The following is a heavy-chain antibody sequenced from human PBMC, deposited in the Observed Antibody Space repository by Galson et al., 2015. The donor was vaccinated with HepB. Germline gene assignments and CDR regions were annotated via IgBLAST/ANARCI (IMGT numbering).Heavy chain of an antibody. CDR1: GFTFSDHC. CDR3: VRDALGGYDF. Sequence: SLRLSCAASGFTFSDHCMSWVRQTPGKGLEWVTNLNPDGNATYYADSVEGRFTISRDNAKNSLYLQMNRLTDEDTAVYFCVRDALGGYDFWGQGTMVAVSA. D-gene: IGHD3-22*01. CDR2: LNPDGNAT. J-gene: IGHJ3*01. V-gene: IGHV3-7*03.